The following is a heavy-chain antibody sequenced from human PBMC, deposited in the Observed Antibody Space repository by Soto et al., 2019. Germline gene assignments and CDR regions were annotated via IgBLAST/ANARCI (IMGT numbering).Heavy chain of an antibody. CDR2: IYYSGST. CDR1: GGSISSYY. V-gene: IGHV4-59*01. J-gene: IGHJ4*02. D-gene: IGHD6-6*01. CDR3: ARVRVAARQKWGYFDY. Sequence: PSETLSLTCTVSGGSISSYYWSWIRQPPGKGLEWIGYIYYSGSTNYNPSLKSRVTISVDTSKNQFSLKLSSVTAADTAVYYCARVRVAARQKWGYFDYWGQGTLVTVS.